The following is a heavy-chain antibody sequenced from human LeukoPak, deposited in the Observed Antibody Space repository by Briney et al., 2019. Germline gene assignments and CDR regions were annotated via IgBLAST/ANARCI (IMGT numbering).Heavy chain of an antibody. CDR1: GYTFTSFG. CDR2: ISAYNGNT. CDR3: VRDLGVDTSMIFFDY. J-gene: IGHJ4*02. D-gene: IGHD5-18*01. V-gene: IGHV1-18*01. Sequence: APVKASCKASGYTFTSFGISWVRQAPGQGLEWMGWISAYNGNTKSAQKFQGRVTMTTDTSTSTAYMELRSLRSDDTAVFYCVRDLGVDTSMIFFDYWGQGTLVTVSS.